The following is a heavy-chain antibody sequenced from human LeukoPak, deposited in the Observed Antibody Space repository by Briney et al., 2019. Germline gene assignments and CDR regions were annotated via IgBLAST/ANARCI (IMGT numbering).Heavy chain of an antibody. V-gene: IGHV5-10-1*01. CDR2: IDPRDSYT. CDR3: ARRRFDYGGNSLDY. Sequence: GASLKISCKGSGYSFTSYWITWVRQLSGKGLEWMGRIDPRDSYTKYSPSFQGHVTISVDKSISTAYLQWSSLKASDTAMYYCARRRFDYGGNSLDYWGQGTLVTVSS. D-gene: IGHD4-23*01. J-gene: IGHJ4*02. CDR1: GYSFTSYW.